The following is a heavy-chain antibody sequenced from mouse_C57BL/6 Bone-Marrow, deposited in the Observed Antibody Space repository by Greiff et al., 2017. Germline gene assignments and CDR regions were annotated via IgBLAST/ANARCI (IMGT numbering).Heavy chain of an antibody. CDR2: IWTGGGT. CDR3: ARRGSSYWYFDV. V-gene: IGHV2-9-1*01. J-gene: IGHJ1*03. Sequence: VMLVESGPGLVAPSPSLSISCTVSGFSLTSYAISWVRQPPGKGLEWLGVIWTGGGTNYNSALKSRLSIRKDNSTSQVFLKMNRLQTDDTARYYCARRGSSYWYFDVWGTGTTVTVSS. CDR1: GFSLTSYA. D-gene: IGHD1-1*01.